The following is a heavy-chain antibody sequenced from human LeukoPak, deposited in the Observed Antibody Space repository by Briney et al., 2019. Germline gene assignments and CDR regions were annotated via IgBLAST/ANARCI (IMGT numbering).Heavy chain of an antibody. D-gene: IGHD3-3*01. CDR1: GGSISSSSYY. Sequence: SETLSLTCTVTGGSISSSSYYWGWIRQPPGKGLEWIGSIYYSGSTYYNPSLKSRVTISVDTSKNQFSLKLSSVTAADTAVYYCARRPFYDFWSGYGSWFDPWGQGTLVTVSS. CDR2: IYYSGST. CDR3: ARRPFYDFWSGYGSWFDP. J-gene: IGHJ5*02. V-gene: IGHV4-39*01.